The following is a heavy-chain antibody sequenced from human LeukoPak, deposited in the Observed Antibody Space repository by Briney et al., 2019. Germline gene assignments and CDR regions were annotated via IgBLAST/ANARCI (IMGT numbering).Heavy chain of an antibody. CDR1: GFTFSSYW. J-gene: IGHJ6*03. D-gene: IGHD2-2*01. CDR2: INSDGSST. CDR3: ARAAAMAYYYYYYMDV. Sequence: PGGSLRLSCAASGFTFSSYWMHWVRHAPGKGLVLVSRINSDGSSTSYADSVKGRFTISRDNAKNTLYLQMNSLRAEDTAVYYCARAAAMAYYYYYYMDVWGKGTTVTISS. V-gene: IGHV3-74*01.